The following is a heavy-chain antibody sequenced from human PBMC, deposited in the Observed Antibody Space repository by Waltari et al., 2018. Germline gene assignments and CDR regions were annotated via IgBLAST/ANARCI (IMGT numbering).Heavy chain of an antibody. CDR2: IYYSGTT. V-gene: IGHV4-39*01. CDR3: ASSPLDRREEYFDY. Sequence: QLQMQESGPGLVKPSETLSLTCTVSGVSISSSRYYWGWIRQPPGKGLEWIGSIYYSGTTYYNPSLKSRVAISADTSKNQFSLKLNSVTAADTAVYYCASSPLDRREEYFDYWGQGTLVTVSS. J-gene: IGHJ4*02. CDR1: GVSISSSRYY.